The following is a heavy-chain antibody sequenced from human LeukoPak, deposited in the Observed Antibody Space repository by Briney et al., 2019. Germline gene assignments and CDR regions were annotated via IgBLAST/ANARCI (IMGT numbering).Heavy chain of an antibody. D-gene: IGHD6-19*01. V-gene: IGHV5-51*01. Sequence: GESLKISCKGSGYSFTSYWIGWVRQMPGKGLEWMGIIYPGDSDTRYCPPFQGQVTISADKSISTAYLQWSSLKASDTAMYYCATSYSSGWYVHAYWGQGTLVTVSS. J-gene: IGHJ4*02. CDR3: ATSYSSGWYVHAY. CDR2: IYPGDSDT. CDR1: GYSFTSYW.